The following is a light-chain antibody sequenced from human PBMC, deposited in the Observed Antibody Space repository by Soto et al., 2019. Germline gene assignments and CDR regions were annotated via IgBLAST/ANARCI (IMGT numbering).Light chain of an antibody. CDR3: QQYGSSPYT. V-gene: IGKV3-20*01. J-gene: IGKJ2*01. CDR2: GAS. CDR1: QSVSSSY. Sequence: EIVLTQSPGTLSLSPGERATLSCRASQSVSSSYLAWYQQKPGQAPRLLIYGASSRATGIPDSFSGSGSGTDFTLTISRLEPEDFAVYYCQQYGSSPYTLGQGTKVDI.